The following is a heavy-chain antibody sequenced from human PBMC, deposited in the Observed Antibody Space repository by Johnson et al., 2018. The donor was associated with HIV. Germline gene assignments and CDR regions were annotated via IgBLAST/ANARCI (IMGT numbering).Heavy chain of an antibody. V-gene: IGHV3-30-3*01. CDR3: ARDGRDMVTRGAFDI. J-gene: IGHJ3*02. CDR2: ISYGGNKQ. CDR1: GFTFSSYA. Sequence: QEQLVESGGGVVQPGRSLRLSCAASGFTFSSYAMHWVRQPPGKGLEWVAVISYGGNKQYYVDSVEGRFTISRDNSKDTLYLQMNNLTIEDTAVYSCARDGRDMVTRGAFDIWGQGTVVTVSS. D-gene: IGHD5-18*01.